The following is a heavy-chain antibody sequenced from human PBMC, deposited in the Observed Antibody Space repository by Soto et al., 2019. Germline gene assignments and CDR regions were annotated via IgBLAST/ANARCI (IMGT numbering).Heavy chain of an antibody. Sequence: WGSLRLSGLASGFTFSNYWMTWVRQAPGKGLEWVANIRQDGGEKYYVDSVKGRFTISRDNAKNSLYLQINSLRAEDTAVYYCVRNLVVVVASKLLDLWGRGTRGIVSS. CDR1: GFTFSNYW. D-gene: IGHD2-15*01. V-gene: IGHV3-7*01. CDR2: IRQDGGEK. CDR3: VRNLVVVVASKLLDL. J-gene: IGHJ2*01.